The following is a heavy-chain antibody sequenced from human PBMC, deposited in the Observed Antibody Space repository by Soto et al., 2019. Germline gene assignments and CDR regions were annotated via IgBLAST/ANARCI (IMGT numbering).Heavy chain of an antibody. CDR3: ARDHTWDSGYDMFFVY. CDR1: GYTFTGYY. CDR2: INPNSGGT. D-gene: IGHD5-12*01. Sequence: ASVKVSCKASGYTFTGYYMHWVRQAPGQGLEWMGWINPNSGGTNYAQKFQGRVTMTRDTSISTAYMELSRLRSDDTAVYYCARDHTWDSGYDMFFVYWGQGTLVTVSS. J-gene: IGHJ4*02. V-gene: IGHV1-2*02.